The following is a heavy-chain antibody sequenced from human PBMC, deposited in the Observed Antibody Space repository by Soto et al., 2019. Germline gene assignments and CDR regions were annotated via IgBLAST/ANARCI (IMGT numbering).Heavy chain of an antibody. CDR3: AGVGAIFNWFAP. V-gene: IGHV1-69*06. J-gene: IGHJ5*02. D-gene: IGHD1-26*01. Sequence: GASVKVSCKASGGTFSSYAISWVRQAPGQGLEWMGGIIPIFGTANYAQKFQGRVTITADKSTSTAYMELSSLRSEDTAVYYCAGVGAIFNWFAPWGQGTLVTVSS. CDR2: IIPIFGTA. CDR1: GGTFSSYA.